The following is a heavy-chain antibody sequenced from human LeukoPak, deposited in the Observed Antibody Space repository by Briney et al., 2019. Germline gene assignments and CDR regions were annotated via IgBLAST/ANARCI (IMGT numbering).Heavy chain of an antibody. CDR3: ARTTRDYCSSTSCYAYNWFDP. J-gene: IGHJ5*02. CDR2: INPNSGGT. CDR1: GYTFTGYY. Sequence: GASVKVSCKASGYTFTGYYMHGVRQAPGQGLEWMGRINPNSGGTNYAQKFHGRVTMTRDTSISTAYMELSRLRSADTAVYYCARTTRDYCSSTSCYAYNWFDPWGQGTLVTVSS. V-gene: IGHV1-2*06. D-gene: IGHD2-2*01.